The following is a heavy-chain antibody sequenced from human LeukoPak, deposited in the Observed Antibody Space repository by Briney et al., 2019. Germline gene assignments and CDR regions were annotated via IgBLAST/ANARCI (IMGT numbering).Heavy chain of an antibody. J-gene: IGHJ4*02. D-gene: IGHD2-21*02. CDR2: INSDGSSI. CDR3: SREVAYCGDDCYSAEFDY. V-gene: IGHV3-74*01. CDR1: GFTFSSHW. Sequence: GESLRLSCAASGFTFSSHWMHWVRQAPGKGLVWVSRINSDGSSISYADSVKGRFTISRDNAKNTLYLQMNSLRAEDTAVYYCSREVAYCGDDCYSAEFDYWGQGILVTVSS.